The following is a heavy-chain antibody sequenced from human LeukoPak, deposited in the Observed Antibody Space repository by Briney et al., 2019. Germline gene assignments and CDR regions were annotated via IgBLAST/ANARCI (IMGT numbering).Heavy chain of an antibody. CDR1: GGSISSSSYY. V-gene: IGHV4-39*07. Sequence: SETLSLTCTVSGGSISSSSYYWGWIRQPPGKGLEWIGSIYYSGSTYYNPSLKSRATISVDTSKNQFSLKLSSVTAADTAVYYCARRPHYSIVVVPAAKNNWFDPWGQGTLVTVSS. CDR3: ARRPHYSIVVVPAAKNNWFDP. J-gene: IGHJ5*02. D-gene: IGHD2-2*01. CDR2: IYYSGST.